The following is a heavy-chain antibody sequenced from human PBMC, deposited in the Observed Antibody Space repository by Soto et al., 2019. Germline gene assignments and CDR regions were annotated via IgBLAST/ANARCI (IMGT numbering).Heavy chain of an antibody. Sequence: GASVKVSFKASGYTFPSYGISWVRQAPGQGLEWMGWISAYNGNTNYAQKLQGRVTMTTDTSTSTAYMELRSLRSDDTAVYYCARGSIAARQDYFDYWGQGTLVTVSS. CDR2: ISAYNGNT. CDR3: ARGSIAARQDYFDY. D-gene: IGHD6-6*01. CDR1: GYTFPSYG. J-gene: IGHJ4*02. V-gene: IGHV1-18*04.